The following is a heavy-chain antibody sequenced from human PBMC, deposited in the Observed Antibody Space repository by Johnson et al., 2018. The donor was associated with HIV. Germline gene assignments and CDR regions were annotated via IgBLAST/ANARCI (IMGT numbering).Heavy chain of an antibody. CDR3: ARVSSIAALWDAFDI. CDR2: ISYDGTNK. D-gene: IGHD6-6*01. V-gene: IGHV3-30-3*01. CDR1: GFTFSSYA. J-gene: IGHJ3*02. Sequence: QVQLVESGGGVVRPGGSLRLSCAASGFTFSSYAMHWVRQAPGKGLEWVAIISYDGTNKYYADSVKGRFTISRDNSKNTLYLQMNSLRAEDTAMYYCARVSSIAALWDAFDIWGQGTMVTVSS.